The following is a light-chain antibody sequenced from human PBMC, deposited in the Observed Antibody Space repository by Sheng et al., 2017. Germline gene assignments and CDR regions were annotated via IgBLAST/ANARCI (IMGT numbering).Light chain of an antibody. J-gene: IGKJ1*01. V-gene: IGKV3-20*01. CDR1: QSVRSNY. Sequence: EIVLTQSPGTLSLSPGERATLSCRASQSVRSNYLAWYQQKPGQAPRLLIIGASSRVTGIPDRFSASGSGTDFILTISRLEPEDFAVYYCQQYGSSPTFGQGTKVEIK. CDR2: GAS. CDR3: QQYGSSPT.